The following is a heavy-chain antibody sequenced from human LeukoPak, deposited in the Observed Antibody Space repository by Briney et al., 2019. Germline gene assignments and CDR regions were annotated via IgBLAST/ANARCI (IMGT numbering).Heavy chain of an antibody. J-gene: IGHJ4*02. CDR1: GFTFSAYW. CDR3: VRDRGGRPIVY. Sequence: SLRLSCAASGFTFSAYWMHWVRQVPGKGLVWVSHINSDGSTTTYADSVTGRFTIPRDNANNTLFLQMKSLRAEDTAVYYCVRDRGGRPIVYWGQGSLVTVSS. V-gene: IGHV3-74*01. CDR2: INSDGSTT. D-gene: IGHD3-10*01.